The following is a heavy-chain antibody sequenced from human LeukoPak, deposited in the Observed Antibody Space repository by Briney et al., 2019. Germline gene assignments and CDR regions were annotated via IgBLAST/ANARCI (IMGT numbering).Heavy chain of an antibody. D-gene: IGHD3-22*01. CDR3: AREPQVQGYYYDSSPPCDAFDI. V-gene: IGHV4-34*01. Sequence: SPSETLSLTCAVYGGSFSGYYWSWIRQPPGKGLEWIGEINHSGSTNYNPSLKSRVTISVDTSKNQFSLKLSSVTAADTAVYYCAREPQVQGYYYDSSPPCDAFDIWGQGTMVTVSS. CDR1: GGSFSGYY. CDR2: INHSGST. J-gene: IGHJ3*02.